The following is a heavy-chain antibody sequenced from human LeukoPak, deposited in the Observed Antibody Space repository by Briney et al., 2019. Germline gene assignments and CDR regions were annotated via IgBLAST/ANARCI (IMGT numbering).Heavy chain of an antibody. CDR2: INPNSGGT. CDR3: ASTQTPGYDFWSGYLDY. CDR1: GYTFTGYY. V-gene: IGHV1-2*06. Sequence: ASVKVSCKASGYTFTGYYMHWVRQAPGRGLEWMGRINPNSGGTNYAQKFQGRVTMTRDTSISTAYMELSRQRSDDTAVYYCASTQTPGYDFWSGYLDYWGQGTLVTVSS. J-gene: IGHJ4*02. D-gene: IGHD3-3*01.